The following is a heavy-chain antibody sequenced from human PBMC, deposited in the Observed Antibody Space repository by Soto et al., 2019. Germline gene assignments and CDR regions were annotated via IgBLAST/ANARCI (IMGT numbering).Heavy chain of an antibody. J-gene: IGHJ6*02. D-gene: IGHD2-21*02. CDR1: GYTFTGYY. CDR2: INPNSGGT. Sequence: ASVKVSCKASGYTFTGYYMHWVRQAPGQGLEWMGWINPNSGGTNYAQKFQGRVTMTRDTSIRTAYMELSRLRSDDTAVYYCAREEDQPLLYYYCGMDVWGQGTTVTVS. V-gene: IGHV1-2*02. CDR3: AREEDQPLLYYYCGMDV.